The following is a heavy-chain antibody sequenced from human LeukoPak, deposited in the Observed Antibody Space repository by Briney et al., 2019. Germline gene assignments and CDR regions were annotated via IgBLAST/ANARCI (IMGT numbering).Heavy chain of an antibody. J-gene: IGHJ5*02. V-gene: IGHV4-39*07. CDR1: GGSISSSSYY. CDR2: IYYSGST. CDR3: ARSQSSSSADWFDP. D-gene: IGHD6-6*01. Sequence: TETLSLTCTVSGGSISSSSYYWGWIRQPPGKGLEWIGSIYYSGSTYYNPSLKSRVTISVDTSKNQFSLKLSSVTAADTAVYYCARSQSSSSADWFDPWGQGTLVTVSS.